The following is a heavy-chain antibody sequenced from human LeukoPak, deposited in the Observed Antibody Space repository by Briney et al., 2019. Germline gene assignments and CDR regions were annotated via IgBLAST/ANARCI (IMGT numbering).Heavy chain of an antibody. D-gene: IGHD3-10*01. CDR1: GFTFSSYW. Sequence: PGGSLRLSCAASGFTFSSYWMSWVRQAPGKGLEWVTNIKQDGSAKYYVDSVKGRFTISRDNAKNSLYLQMNNLRAEDTAVYYCARREIYGSRWRMDFTSYFDYWGQGTLVTVSS. CDR3: ARREIYGSRWRMDFTSYFDY. J-gene: IGHJ4*02. CDR2: IKQDGSAK. V-gene: IGHV3-7*05.